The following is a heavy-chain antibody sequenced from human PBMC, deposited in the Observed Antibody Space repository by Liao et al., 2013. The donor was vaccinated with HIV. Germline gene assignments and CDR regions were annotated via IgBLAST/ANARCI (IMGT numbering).Heavy chain of an antibody. CDR3: ARGYAYWYFDL. CDR1: GGSVNSGTYY. J-gene: IGHJ2*01. V-gene: IGHV4-39*07. Sequence: QVQLQESGPGLVKPSETLSLTCSVSGGSVNSGTYYWGWIRQPPGKGLEWIGTIFYGGSTNYNVSLKSRVTISLDTSKNQFSLKLTSVTAADTAVYYCARGYAYWYFDLWGHGTQVTVSS. CDR2: IFYGGST. D-gene: IGHD5-12*01.